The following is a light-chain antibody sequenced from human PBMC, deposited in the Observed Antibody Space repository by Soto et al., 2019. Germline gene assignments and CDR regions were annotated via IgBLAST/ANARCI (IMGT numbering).Light chain of an antibody. CDR1: SGLSSYA. Sequence: QSVLTQSPSASASLGASVRLTCTLSSGLSSYAIAWHQQQPGKGPRYLMKINSDGSHTKGDGIPHRFSDSSSGAERYLAISSLQSEDEADFYCQTWDTGIHVFGGGTQLTVL. CDR3: QTWDTGIHV. V-gene: IGLV4-69*01. J-gene: IGLJ3*02. CDR2: INSDGSH.